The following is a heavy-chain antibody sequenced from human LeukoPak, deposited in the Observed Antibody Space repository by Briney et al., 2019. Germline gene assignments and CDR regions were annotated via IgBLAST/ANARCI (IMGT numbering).Heavy chain of an antibody. D-gene: IGHD3-22*01. J-gene: IGHJ4*02. CDR1: GGTFSSYA. V-gene: IGHV1-69*05. Sequence: SSVKVSCKASGGTFSSYAISWVRQAPGQGLEWMGGIIPIFGTANYAQKFQGRVTITTDESTSTAYMELSSLRSEDTAVYHCARASTYYYDSSGYYYEDYWGQGTLVTVSS. CDR3: ARASTYYYDSSGYYYEDY. CDR2: IIPIFGTA.